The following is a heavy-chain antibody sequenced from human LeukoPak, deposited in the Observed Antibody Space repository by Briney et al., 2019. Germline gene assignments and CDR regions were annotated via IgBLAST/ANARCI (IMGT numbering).Heavy chain of an antibody. CDR2: INPNSGGT. CDR1: GYTFTGYY. CDR3: AREGTTEPDYYYYYMDV. J-gene: IGHJ6*03. Sequence: ASVKVSCKASGYTFTGYYMHWVRQAPGQGLEWMGWINPNSGGTNYAQKFQGRVTMTRDTSISTAYMELSRLRSDDTAVYYCAREGTTEPDYYYYYMDVWGKGTTVTVSS. V-gene: IGHV1-2*02. D-gene: IGHD1-7*01.